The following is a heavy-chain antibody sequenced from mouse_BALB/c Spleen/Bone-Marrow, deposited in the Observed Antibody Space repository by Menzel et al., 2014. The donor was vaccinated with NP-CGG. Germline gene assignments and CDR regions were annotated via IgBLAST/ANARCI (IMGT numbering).Heavy chain of an antibody. Sequence: VQLMVSGPALVKPGASMMISCKASGYSFTGYTMNWVKQSHGKNLEWIGLINPYNGGTSYNQKFKGKATLTVDKSSSTAYMELLSLTSEDSAVYYCARFGADGYHRFAYWGQGTLVTVAA. J-gene: IGHJ3*01. V-gene: IGHV1-18*01. CDR2: INPYNGGT. CDR1: GYSFTGYT. CDR3: ARFGADGYHRFAY. D-gene: IGHD2-3*01.